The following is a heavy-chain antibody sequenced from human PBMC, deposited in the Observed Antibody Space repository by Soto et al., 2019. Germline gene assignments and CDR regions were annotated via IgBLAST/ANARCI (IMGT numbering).Heavy chain of an antibody. Sequence: LRLSCAASGFTFSSYAMSWVRQAPGKGLEWVSAISGSGGSTYYADSVKGRFTISRDNSKNTLYLQMNSLRAEDTAVHYCAKDRKPYRGVITSWFDPWGQGTLVTVSS. D-gene: IGHD3-22*01. CDR2: ISGSGGST. V-gene: IGHV3-23*01. CDR1: GFTFSSYA. J-gene: IGHJ5*02. CDR3: AKDRKPYRGVITSWFDP.